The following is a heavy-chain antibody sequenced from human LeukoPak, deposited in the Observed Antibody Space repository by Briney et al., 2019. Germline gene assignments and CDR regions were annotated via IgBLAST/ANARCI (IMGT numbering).Heavy chain of an antibody. CDR3: ARKSDTIHSDVFDY. J-gene: IGHJ4*02. D-gene: IGHD3-3*01. CDR2: MNPNSGGT. V-gene: IGHV1-2*02. CDR1: GYTFTPYY. Sequence: ASVTASCTASGYTFTPYYMHWVRQAPGHGLGWMGWMNPNSGGTNYAQKFQGRVTMTRDTSISTAFMELSRLRSDDTAVYYCARKSDTIHSDVFDYWGQGTLVTVSS.